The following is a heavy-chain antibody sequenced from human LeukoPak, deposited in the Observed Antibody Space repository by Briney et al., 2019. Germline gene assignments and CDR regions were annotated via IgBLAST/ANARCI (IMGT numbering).Heavy chain of an antibody. D-gene: IGHD1-26*01. CDR1: GYSVTGGSYY. CDR2: VYYSGST. CDR3: AREGGNYFDY. Sequence: SETLSLTCSVSGYSVTGGSYYWSWIRQPPGKGLEWIGSVYYSGSTNYNPSLKSRGTISVDTFKNQFSLRLSSVTAADTAVYYCAREGGNYFDYWGQGALVTVSS. V-gene: IGHV4-61*01. J-gene: IGHJ4*02.